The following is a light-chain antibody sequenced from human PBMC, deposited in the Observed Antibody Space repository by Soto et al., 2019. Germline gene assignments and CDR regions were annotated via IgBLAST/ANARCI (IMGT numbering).Light chain of an antibody. CDR1: QSVSRSY. Sequence: EIVFAQSPATLSLSPVDRATLSCGASQSVSRSYLAWYQQKPGLAPRLIIYDASTRATGIPDRFSGSGSGTDFTLTISRLEPEDFAVYYCQQSGSSPITFGQGTRLEIK. V-gene: IGKV3D-20*01. CDR3: QQSGSSPIT. J-gene: IGKJ5*01. CDR2: DAS.